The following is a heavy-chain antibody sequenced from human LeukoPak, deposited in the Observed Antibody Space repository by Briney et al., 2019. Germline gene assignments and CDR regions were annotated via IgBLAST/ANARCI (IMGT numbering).Heavy chain of an antibody. CDR3: ARGRGHRAGNYFDH. J-gene: IGHJ4*02. CDR1: GGSVSSGGYS. Sequence: SQTLSLTCAVSGGSVSSGGYSWIRRPPGRGLEWIGFIHHSGTTYCNPSLKSRVTISGDRSKKQFSLNLRSVTAADTAVYYCARGRGHRAGNYFDHWGQGTLVTVSS. D-gene: IGHD6-25*01. V-gene: IGHV4-30-2*01. CDR2: IHHSGTT.